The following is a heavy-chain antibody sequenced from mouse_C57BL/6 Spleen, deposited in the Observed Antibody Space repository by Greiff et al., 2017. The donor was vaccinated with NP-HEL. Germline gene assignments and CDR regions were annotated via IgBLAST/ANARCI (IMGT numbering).Heavy chain of an antibody. CDR3: VVGSSYDWFAY. CDR2: IRSKSNNYAT. J-gene: IGHJ3*01. Sequence: EVKLVESGGGLVQPKGSLKLSCAASGFSFNTYAMNWVRQAPGKGLEWVARIRSKSNNYATYYADSVKDRFTISRDDSESMLYLQMNNLKTEDTAMYYCVVGSSYDWFAYWGQGTLVTVSA. D-gene: IGHD1-1*01. V-gene: IGHV10-1*01. CDR1: GFSFNTYA.